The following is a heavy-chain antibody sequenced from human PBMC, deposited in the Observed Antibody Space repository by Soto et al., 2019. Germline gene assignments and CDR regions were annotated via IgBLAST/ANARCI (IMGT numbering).Heavy chain of an antibody. CDR2: INPNSGST. J-gene: IGHJ4*02. CDR1: GYTFTYYY. V-gene: IGHV1-46*01. Sequence: ASVKVSCKASGYTFTYYYVHWVRQAPGQGLEWMGIINPNSGSTTYAQKFQGRVTMSRDTSTSTVYMELASLPSEDTAIYYCARVPYSYGSLYSLDFWGQGTLVTVSS. CDR3: ARVPYSYGSLYSLDF. D-gene: IGHD5-18*01.